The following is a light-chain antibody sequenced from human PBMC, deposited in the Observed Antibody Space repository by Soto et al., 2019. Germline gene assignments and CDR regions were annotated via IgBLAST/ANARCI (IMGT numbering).Light chain of an antibody. CDR1: QGISGW. V-gene: IGKV1-5*01. CDR2: DAS. J-gene: IGKJ1*01. Sequence: DIQITQSPSTLSASVGYTVTITCRASQGISGWLAWHQQKPGKAPKLLIYDASALKRGVPPRFSGSGSGTEFTLTISSLQPDDFATYYCQQYDSFSVTFGQGTKVDIK. CDR3: QQYDSFSVT.